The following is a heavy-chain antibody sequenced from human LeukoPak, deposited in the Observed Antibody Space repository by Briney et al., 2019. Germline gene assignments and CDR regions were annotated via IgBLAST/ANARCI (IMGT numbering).Heavy chain of an antibody. CDR2: ISSSSSYI. CDR1: EFSVGSNY. CDR3: AKKFFERYFDWSLSGSDY. V-gene: IGHV3-21*01. D-gene: IGHD3-9*01. Sequence: PGGSLRLSCAASEFSVGSNYMTWVRQAPGKGLEWVSSISSSSSYIYYADSVKGRFTISRDNDKNSLYLQMNSLRAEDTAVYYCAKKFFERYFDWSLSGSDYWGQGTLVTVSS. J-gene: IGHJ4*02.